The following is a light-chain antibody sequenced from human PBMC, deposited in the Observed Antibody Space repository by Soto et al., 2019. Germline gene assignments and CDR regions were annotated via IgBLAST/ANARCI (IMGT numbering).Light chain of an antibody. CDR2: MAS. Sequence: DIVMTQSPISLPVTPGEPASISCRSSRSLLHYNGYICLHWYLQKPGQSPQLLISMASFRASGVADRFSGSGSATDVTLTMSRVAAQDVAVYYCMQTLQTPITFGQGTRLQIK. CDR1: RSLLHYNGYIC. CDR3: MQTLQTPIT. J-gene: IGKJ5*01. V-gene: IGKV2-28*01.